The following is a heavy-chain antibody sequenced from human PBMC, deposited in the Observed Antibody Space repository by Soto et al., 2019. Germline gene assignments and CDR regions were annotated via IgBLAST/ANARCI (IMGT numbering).Heavy chain of an antibody. Sequence: VASVKVSCKASGYTFTSYGISWVRQAPGQGLEWMEWISAYNGNTNYAQKLQGRVTMTTDTSTSTAYMELRSLRSDDTAVYYCAREASLPAAHLAGLNPQDYWGQGTLVTVSS. J-gene: IGHJ4*02. CDR3: AREASLPAAHLAGLNPQDY. D-gene: IGHD2-2*01. V-gene: IGHV1-18*01. CDR1: GYTFTSYG. CDR2: ISAYNGNT.